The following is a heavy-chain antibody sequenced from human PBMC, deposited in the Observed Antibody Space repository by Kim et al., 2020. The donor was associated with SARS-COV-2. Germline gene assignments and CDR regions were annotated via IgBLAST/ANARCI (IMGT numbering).Heavy chain of an antibody. CDR1: GFAFSNFA. D-gene: IGHD2-21*01. Sequence: GGSLRLSCAASGFAFSNFAMSWVRQAPGKGLEWVSFIYSGGSSIYYADSVKGRFTISRDNSRNTLYLQMNSLRAEDTAVYFCAREIVVCYCSCATWY. CDR3: AREIVVCYCSCATWY. CDR2: IYSGGSSI. V-gene: IGHV3-23*03. J-gene: IGHJ2*01.